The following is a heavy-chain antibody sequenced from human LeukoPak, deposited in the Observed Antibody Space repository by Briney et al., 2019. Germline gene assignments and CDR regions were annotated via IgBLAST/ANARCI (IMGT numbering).Heavy chain of an antibody. CDR3: ARDLGYCTNGVCHTRFDY. CDR2: ISAYNGNT. Sequence: GASVKVSCKAFGYTFTDYDITWVRQAPGQGLEWMGWISAYNGNTNYAQKLQGRVTMTTDTSTSTAYMELRSLRSDDTAVYYCARDLGYCTNGVCHTRFDYWGQGTLVAVSS. D-gene: IGHD2-8*01. CDR1: GYTFTDYD. J-gene: IGHJ4*02. V-gene: IGHV1-18*04.